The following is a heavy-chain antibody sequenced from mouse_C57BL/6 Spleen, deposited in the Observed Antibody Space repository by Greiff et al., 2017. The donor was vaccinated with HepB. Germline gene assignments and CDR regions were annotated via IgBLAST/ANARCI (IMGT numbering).Heavy chain of an antibody. CDR1: GYNIKDIY. J-gene: IGHJ2*01. D-gene: IGHD2-5*01. V-gene: IGHV14-3*02. Sequence: EVQLQQSGAELVKPAASLKLSCTASGYNIKDIYIHWVKQRPEKGLERIRRTDPANGNTQYDPKSQGKATITADTSSNTAYLQLSSLTSEDTAGYYCRRSTSNAWGQGTTLTGSS. CDR3: RRSTSNA. CDR2: TDPANGNT.